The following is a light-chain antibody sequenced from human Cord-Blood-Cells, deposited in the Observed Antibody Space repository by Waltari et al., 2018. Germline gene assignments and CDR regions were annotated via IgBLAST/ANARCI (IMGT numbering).Light chain of an antibody. Sequence: HLVLTPSPSASASLGASVTLPCTLSRGHSSYAIAWHPQQPEKGPPYLMKLNSDGSHSKGDGIPDRFSGSSSGAERYLTISSLQSEDEADYYCQTWGTGIGVFGGGTKLTVL. V-gene: IGLV4-69*01. CDR3: QTWGTGIGV. CDR1: RGHSSYA. CDR2: LNSDGSH. J-gene: IGLJ2*01.